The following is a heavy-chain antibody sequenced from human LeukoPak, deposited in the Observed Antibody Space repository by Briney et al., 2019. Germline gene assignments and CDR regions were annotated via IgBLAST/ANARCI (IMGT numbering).Heavy chain of an antibody. CDR1: GLSVTSNY. V-gene: IGHV3-53*01. J-gene: IGHJ4*02. CDR3: ARVLPAGNCFDD. Sequence: GGSLRLSCAASGLSVTSNYMSWVRQAPGKGLEWVSVIYSGGSTYYADSVMGRFTISRDNSKNTLYLQMNSLRAEDTAVYYCARVLPAGNCFDDWGQGILVTVSS. D-gene: IGHD4-23*01. CDR2: IYSGGST.